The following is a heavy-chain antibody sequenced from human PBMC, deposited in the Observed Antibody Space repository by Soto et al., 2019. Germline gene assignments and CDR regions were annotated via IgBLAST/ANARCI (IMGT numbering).Heavy chain of an antibody. D-gene: IGHD3-10*01. CDR2: IYYSGST. CDR1: GGSISSGGYY. J-gene: IGHJ5*02. V-gene: IGHV4-31*03. CDR3: ARVVRGKGNWFDP. Sequence: QVQPQESGPGLVKPSQTLSLTCTVSGGSISSGGYYWSWIRQHPGKGLEWIGYIYYSGSTYYNPSLKSRVTISVDTAKNQCSLRLSSVTAADTAVYYCARVVRGKGNWFDPWGQGTLVTVSS.